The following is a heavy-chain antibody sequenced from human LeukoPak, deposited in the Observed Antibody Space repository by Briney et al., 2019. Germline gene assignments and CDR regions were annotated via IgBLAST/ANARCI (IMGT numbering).Heavy chain of an antibody. V-gene: IGHV3-9*01. J-gene: IGHJ5*02. CDR3: AGSGSYYKNWFDP. CDR1: RFTFDDYA. Sequence: PGGSLRLSCAASRFTFDDYAMHWVRQAPGKGLEWVSGISWNSGSIGYADSVKGRFTISRDNAKNSLYLQMNSLRAEDTALYYCAGSGSYYKNWFDPWGQGTLVTVSS. CDR2: ISWNSGSI. D-gene: IGHD3-10*01.